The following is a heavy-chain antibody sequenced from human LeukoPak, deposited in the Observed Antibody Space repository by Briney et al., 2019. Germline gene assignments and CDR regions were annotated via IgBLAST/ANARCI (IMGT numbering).Heavy chain of an antibody. D-gene: IGHD6-13*01. V-gene: IGHV3-66*01. CDR3: ARDLEAANTYYFDY. J-gene: IGHJ4*02. CDR2: ISSAGTT. CDR1: GFTVSSSY. Sequence: GRSLRLSCAASGFTVSSSYMSWVRQAPGKGLECVSIISSAGTTYYADSVKGRFTISRDNSKNTVYLQVNSLRDEDTAVYYCARDLEAANTYYFDYWGQGTMVTVSS.